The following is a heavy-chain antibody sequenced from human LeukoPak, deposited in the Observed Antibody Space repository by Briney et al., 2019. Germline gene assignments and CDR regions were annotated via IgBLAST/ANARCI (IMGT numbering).Heavy chain of an antibody. V-gene: IGHV4-34*01. Sequence: PSETLSLTCAVYGGSFSGYYWSWIRQPPGKGLEWIGEINHSGSTNYNPSLKSRVTISVDTSKNQFSLKLSSVTAADTAVHYCARGHHYYDSSGSLDYWGQGTLVTVSS. CDR1: GGSFSGYY. CDR3: ARGHHYYDSSGSLDY. J-gene: IGHJ4*02. CDR2: INHSGST. D-gene: IGHD3-22*01.